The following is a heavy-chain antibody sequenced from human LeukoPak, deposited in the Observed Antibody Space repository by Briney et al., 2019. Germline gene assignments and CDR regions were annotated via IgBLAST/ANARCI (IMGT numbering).Heavy chain of an antibody. D-gene: IGHD2-2*02. Sequence: GGSLRLSCAASGFTVSSNYMSWVRQAPGKGLEWVSVIYSGGSTYYADSVRGRFTISRDNSKNTLYLQMNSLRAEDTAVYSCARGYCTSSSCYNDYWGQGTLVTVSS. CDR3: ARGYCTSSSCYNDY. CDR2: IYSGGST. V-gene: IGHV3-53*05. CDR1: GFTVSSNY. J-gene: IGHJ4*02.